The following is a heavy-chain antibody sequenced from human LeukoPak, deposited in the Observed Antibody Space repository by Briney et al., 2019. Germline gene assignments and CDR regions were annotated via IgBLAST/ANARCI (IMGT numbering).Heavy chain of an antibody. CDR3: ARRHYYGSGSYDA. D-gene: IGHD3-10*01. CDR2: IYYSGST. CDR1: GGSISSYY. J-gene: IGHJ5*02. V-gene: IGHV4-59*08. Sequence: NPSETLSLTCTVSGGSISSYYWSWIRQPPGKGLEWIGYIYYSGSTNYNPSLKSRVTISVDTSKNQFSLKLSSVTAADTAVYYCARRHYYGSGSYDAWGQGTLVTASS.